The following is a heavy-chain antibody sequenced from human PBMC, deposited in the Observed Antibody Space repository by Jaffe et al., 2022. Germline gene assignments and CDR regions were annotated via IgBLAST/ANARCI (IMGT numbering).Heavy chain of an antibody. CDR1: GGSISSGGYS. V-gene: IGHV4-30-2*01. Sequence: QLQLQESGSGLVKPSQTLSLTCAVSGGSISSGGYSWSWIRQPPGKGLEWIGYIYHSGSTYYNPSLKSRVTISVDRSKNQFSLKLSSVTAADTAVYYCASTGGGVVAARIGYYYYYMDVWGKGTTVTVSS. D-gene: IGHD6-6*01. CDR2: IYHSGST. J-gene: IGHJ6*03. CDR3: ASTGGGVVAARIGYYYYYMDV.